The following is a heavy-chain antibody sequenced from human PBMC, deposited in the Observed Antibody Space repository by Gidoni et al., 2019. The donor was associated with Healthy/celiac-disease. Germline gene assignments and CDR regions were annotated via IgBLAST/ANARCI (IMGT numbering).Heavy chain of an antibody. D-gene: IGHD6-19*01. V-gene: IGHV2-70*15. CDR1: RFSLSTSGMC. CDR3: ARIAVAGTGEGDYYYYYGMDV. Sequence: QVTLRESAPALVKPTQTLSLSCPLSRFSLSTSGMCVSWIRQPPGTALEWLARSDWEDDKYYSTSLKTRLTISKDTSKNQVVLTMTNMDPVDTATYYCARIAVAGTGEGDYYYYYGMDVWGQGTTVTVSS. J-gene: IGHJ6*02. CDR2: SDWEDDK.